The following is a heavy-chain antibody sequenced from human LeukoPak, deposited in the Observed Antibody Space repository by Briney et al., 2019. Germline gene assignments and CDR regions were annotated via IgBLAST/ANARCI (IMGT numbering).Heavy chain of an antibody. V-gene: IGHV3-9*01. D-gene: IGHD2-21*02. CDR3: AKDRYCGGDCYTTTYFDY. CDR2: ISWNSGSI. Sequence: GGSLRLSCAASGFTFSSQWVHWVRQAPGKGLEWVSGISWNSGSIGYADSVKGRFTISRDNAKNSLYLQMNSLRAEDTALYYCAKDRYCGGDCYTTTYFDYWGQGTLVTVSS. CDR1: GFTFSSQW. J-gene: IGHJ4*02.